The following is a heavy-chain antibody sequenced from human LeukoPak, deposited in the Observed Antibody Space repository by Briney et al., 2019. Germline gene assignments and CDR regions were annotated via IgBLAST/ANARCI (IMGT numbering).Heavy chain of an antibody. CDR2: INYRGST. CDR3: ASGIAAAGTMGSDYFDS. CDR1: GGSISNSDYY. D-gene: IGHD6-13*01. J-gene: IGHJ4*02. Sequence: SETLSLTCTVSGGSISNSDYYWDWIRQPPGKGLEWIGSINYRGSTYYNPSLESRVTISVDTSKNQFSLKLSSVTAADTAVYYCASGIAAAGTMGSDYFDSWGQGTLVTVSA. V-gene: IGHV4-39*01.